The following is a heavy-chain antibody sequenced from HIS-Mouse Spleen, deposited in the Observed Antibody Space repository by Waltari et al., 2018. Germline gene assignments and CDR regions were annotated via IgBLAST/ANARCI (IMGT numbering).Heavy chain of an antibody. CDR3: AKDGRSLNY. V-gene: IGHV3-9*01. CDR1: GFTFDDYA. Sequence: EVQLVESGGGLVQPGRSLRLSCAASGFTFDDYAMHWVRQAPGKGREWVAVISCNSGSIGDSESVKCRFTISRDNAKNSLYLQMNSLRAEDTALYYCAKDGRSLNYWGQGTLVTVSS. J-gene: IGHJ4*02. CDR2: ISCNSGSI.